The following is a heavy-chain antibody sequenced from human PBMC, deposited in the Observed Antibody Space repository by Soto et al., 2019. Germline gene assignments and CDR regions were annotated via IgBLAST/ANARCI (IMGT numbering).Heavy chain of an antibody. CDR2: IYSGGST. CDR3: ARDGVAAADRIGDYHYYGMDV. J-gene: IGHJ6*02. D-gene: IGHD6-13*01. CDR1: GFTVSSNY. V-gene: IGHV3-53*01. Sequence: GGSLRLSCAASGFTVSSNYMSWVRQAPGKGLEWVSVIYSGGSTYYADSVKGRFTISRDNSKNTLYLQMNSLRAEDTAVYCCARDGVAAADRIGDYHYYGMDVWGQGTTVTVSS.